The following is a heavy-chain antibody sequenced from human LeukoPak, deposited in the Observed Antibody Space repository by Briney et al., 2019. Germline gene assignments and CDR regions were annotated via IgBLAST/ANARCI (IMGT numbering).Heavy chain of an antibody. CDR2: IRSKAYGGTT. V-gene: IGHV3-49*04. J-gene: IGHJ4*02. CDR1: GFTFGDYA. CDR3: TRDFVVVPAAIDLFDY. D-gene: IGHD2-2*01. Sequence: GGSLRLSCTASGFTFGDYAMSWVRQAPGKGLEWVGFIRSKAYGGTTEYAASVKGRFTISRDDSKSIAYLQMNSLKTEDTAVYYCTRDFVVVPAAIDLFDYWGQGTLVTVTS.